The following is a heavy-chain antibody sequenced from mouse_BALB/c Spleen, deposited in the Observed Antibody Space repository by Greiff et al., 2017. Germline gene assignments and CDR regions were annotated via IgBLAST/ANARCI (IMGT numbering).Heavy chain of an antibody. CDR1: GYSFTGYN. Sequence: VQLQQSGPELEKPGASVKISCKASGYSFTGYNMNWVQQSNGKSLEWIGNIDPYYGGTSSNQKFKGKATLTVDKSTNTAYMQLKRLTSEDSAVSYRENSGSNIGIDYWGQGTTLTVSS. J-gene: IGHJ2*01. CDR3: ENSGSNIGIDY. CDR2: IDPYYGGT. D-gene: IGHD2-5*01. V-gene: IGHV1-39*01.